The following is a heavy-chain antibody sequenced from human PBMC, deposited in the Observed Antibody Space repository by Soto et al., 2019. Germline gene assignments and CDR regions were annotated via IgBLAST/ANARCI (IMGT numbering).Heavy chain of an antibody. CDR2: IRGSGGST. V-gene: IGHV3-23*01. CDR3: AKDDTDYYVSSVYYWRAGGGIDV. J-gene: IGHJ6*02. Sequence: GGSLRLSCAASGFTFSSYAMSWVRQAPGKGLEWVSAIRGSGGSTYYADSVKGRFTISRDNSKNTLYLQMNSLRAEDTAVYYCAKDDTDYYVSSVYYWRAGGGIDVWGQGISGT. D-gene: IGHD3-22*01. CDR1: GFTFSSYA.